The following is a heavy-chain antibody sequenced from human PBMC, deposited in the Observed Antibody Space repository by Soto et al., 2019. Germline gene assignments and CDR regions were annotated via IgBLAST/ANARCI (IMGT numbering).Heavy chain of an antibody. D-gene: IGHD3-16*01. V-gene: IGHV4-31*03. CDR3: ARDVYLGGATWGYFDY. CDR1: GGSITSGYYY. Sequence: PSETLSLTCTVSGGSITSGYYYWSWIRQHPGKGLEWIGYTYYSGSIDSNPSLKSRVSISVDTSKNQFYLKLTSVTAADTAVYYCARDVYLGGATWGYFDYWGQGILVTVSS. CDR2: TYYSGSI. J-gene: IGHJ4*02.